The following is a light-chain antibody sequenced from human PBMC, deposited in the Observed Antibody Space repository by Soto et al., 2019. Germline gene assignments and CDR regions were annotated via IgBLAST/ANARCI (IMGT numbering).Light chain of an antibody. CDR1: SSDIGAYNY. CDR3: KSYAGSNTYV. V-gene: IGLV2-14*01. CDR2: EVS. Sequence: QSALTQPASVSGSPGQSITISCTGTSSDIGAYNYVSWYQQHPGKAPKLLIYEVSSRPSGVSYRFSGSKSGNTASLTVSGLQAADEADYFCKSYAGSNTYVFGSGTKLTVL. J-gene: IGLJ1*01.